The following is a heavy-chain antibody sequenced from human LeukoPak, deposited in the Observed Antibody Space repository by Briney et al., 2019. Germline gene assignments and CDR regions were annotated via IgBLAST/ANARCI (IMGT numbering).Heavy chain of an antibody. Sequence: GASVKVSCKASGYTFTSYDINWVRQATGQGLEWMGWMNPNSGNTGYAQKFQGRVTMTRNTSISTAYMELSSLRSEDTAVYYCARSVTAMVVIGMDVWGQGTTVTVSS. V-gene: IGHV1-8*01. CDR3: ARSVTAMVVIGMDV. CDR1: GYTFTSYD. D-gene: IGHD5-18*01. J-gene: IGHJ6*02. CDR2: MNPNSGNT.